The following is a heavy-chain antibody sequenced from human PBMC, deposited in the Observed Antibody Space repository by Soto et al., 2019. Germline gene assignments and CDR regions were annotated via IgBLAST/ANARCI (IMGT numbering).Heavy chain of an antibody. CDR1: GGSISGYY. D-gene: IGHD3-10*01. Sequence: SETLSLTCTVSGGSISGYYWTWIRQPPGKGLEWVGSLFYGGTTDYNPSLKSRLTMSLDTSKNHFSLKLRSVTAADTAVYYCARHRGPAPVYWGQGTLVTVSS. CDR2: LFYGGTT. CDR3: ARHRGPAPVY. J-gene: IGHJ4*02. V-gene: IGHV4-39*01.